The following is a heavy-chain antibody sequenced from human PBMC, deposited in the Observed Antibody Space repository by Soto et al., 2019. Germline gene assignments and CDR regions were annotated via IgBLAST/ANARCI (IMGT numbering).Heavy chain of an antibody. CDR1: GFTFSTYG. CDR2: ISFDGSNK. J-gene: IGHJ6*02. Sequence: ESGGGVVQPGRSLRLSCAASGFTFSTYGMHWVRQAPGKGLEWVAVISFDGSNKYYADSVKGRFTISRDNSKNTLYLQMNSLRAEDTAVYYCAKDREKYYSGSGSAYGMDVWGQGTTVTVSS. CDR3: AKDREKYYSGSGSAYGMDV. D-gene: IGHD3-10*01. V-gene: IGHV3-30*18.